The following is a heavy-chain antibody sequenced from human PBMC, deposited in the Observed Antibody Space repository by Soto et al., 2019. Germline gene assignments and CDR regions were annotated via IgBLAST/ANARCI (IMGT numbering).Heavy chain of an antibody. D-gene: IGHD2-2*01. CDR1: GFAFGSYW. J-gene: IGHJ4*02. CDR2: IRQDGREK. Sequence: GGSLRLSCAASGFAFGSYWMSWVRQAPGKGLEWVANIRQDGREKYYVDSVRGRFTVSRDNANNSLYLQLSSLRAEDAAVFYCASTSNGYFDNWGQGT. V-gene: IGHV3-7*02. CDR3: ASTSNGYFDN.